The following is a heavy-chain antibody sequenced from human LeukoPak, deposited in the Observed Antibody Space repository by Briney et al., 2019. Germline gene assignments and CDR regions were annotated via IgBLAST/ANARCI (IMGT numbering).Heavy chain of an antibody. Sequence: GGSLRLSCAASGFTFSSYWMHWVRQAPGKGLVWVSRINSDGSSTSYADSVKGRFTISRDNVKNTLYLQMNSLRAEDTAVYYCARANSGSYQGVSWGQGTMVTVSS. D-gene: IGHD1-26*01. CDR1: GFTFSSYW. J-gene: IGHJ3*01. CDR2: INSDGSST. CDR3: ARANSGSYQGVS. V-gene: IGHV3-74*01.